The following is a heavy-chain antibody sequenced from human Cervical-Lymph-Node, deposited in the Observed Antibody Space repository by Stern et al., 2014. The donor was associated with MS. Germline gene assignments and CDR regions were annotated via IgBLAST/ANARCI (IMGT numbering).Heavy chain of an antibody. CDR3: AKGRNYYDTTQFDP. CDR2: ISGSGGST. J-gene: IGHJ5*02. D-gene: IGHD3-22*01. Sequence: EVQLVESGGGLVQPGGSLRLSCAASGFTFNNYAISWVRQAPGKGLEWVSAISGSGGSTYYADSVKGRFTISRDNSKNTLYLQMNYLRAEDTAIFYCAKGRNYYDTTQFDPWGQGTLVTVSS. CDR1: GFTFNNYA. V-gene: IGHV3-23*04.